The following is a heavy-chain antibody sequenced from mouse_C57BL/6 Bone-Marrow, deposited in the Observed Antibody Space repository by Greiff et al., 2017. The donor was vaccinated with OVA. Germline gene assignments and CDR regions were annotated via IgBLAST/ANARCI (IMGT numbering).Heavy chain of an antibody. CDR3: AIIHASASSAY. J-gene: IGHJ3*01. CDR1: GYTFTSYW. CDR2: IDPSDSYT. V-gene: IGHV1-59*01. Sequence: QVQLQQPGAELVRPGTSVKLSCKASGYTFTSYWMHWVKQRPGQGLEWIGMIDPSDSYTNYNQKFKGKATLTVDNSSSTAYMQLSSLTSEDSAVYYCAIIHASASSAYWGQGTLVTVSA.